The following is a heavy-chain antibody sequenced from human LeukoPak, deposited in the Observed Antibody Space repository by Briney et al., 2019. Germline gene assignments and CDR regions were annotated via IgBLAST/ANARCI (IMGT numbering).Heavy chain of an antibody. CDR3: ARSQVVTYPYYFDY. CDR2: IIPIFGTA. CDR1: GGTFSSYA. D-gene: IGHD2-21*02. Sequence: ASVKVSCTASGGTFSSYAISWVRQAPGQGLEWMGGIIPIFGTANYAQKFQGRVTITADESTSTAYMELSSLRSEDTAVYYCARSQVVTYPYYFDYWGQGTLVTVSS. V-gene: IGHV1-69*13. J-gene: IGHJ4*02.